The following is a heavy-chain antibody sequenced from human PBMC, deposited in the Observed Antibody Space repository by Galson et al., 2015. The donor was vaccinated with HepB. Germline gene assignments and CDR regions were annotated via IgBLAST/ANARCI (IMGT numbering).Heavy chain of an antibody. J-gene: IGHJ3*02. V-gene: IGHV3-21*01. CDR1: GFTFSSYS. CDR2: ISASSTYI. CDR3: AGGRSSTSDDAFDI. Sequence: SLRLSCAASGFTFSSYSMNWVRQAPGKGLEWVSSISASSTYIYYADSMKGRFTISRGNAKNSLYLQVNSLRAEDTAVYYCAGGRSSTSDDAFDIWGQGTMVTVSS. D-gene: IGHD2-2*01.